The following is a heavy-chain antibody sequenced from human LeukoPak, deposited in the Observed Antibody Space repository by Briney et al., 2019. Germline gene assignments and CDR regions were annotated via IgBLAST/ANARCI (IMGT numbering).Heavy chain of an antibody. CDR1: GGTFSSYA. V-gene: IGHV1-69*01. Sequence: ASVKVSCKASGGTFSSYAISWVRQAPGQGLEWMGGIIPIFGTANYAQKFQGRVTITADESTSTAYMELSSLRSEDTAVYYCARGDYYDSSGPFFPFDYWGQGTLVTVSS. D-gene: IGHD3-22*01. CDR2: IIPIFGTA. J-gene: IGHJ4*02. CDR3: ARGDYYDSSGPFFPFDY.